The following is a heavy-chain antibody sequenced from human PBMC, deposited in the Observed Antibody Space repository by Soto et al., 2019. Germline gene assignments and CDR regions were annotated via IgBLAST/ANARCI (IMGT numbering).Heavy chain of an antibody. CDR1: GFTFSSYS. D-gene: IGHD4-17*01. Sequence: EVQLVESGGGLVKPGGSLRLSCAASGFTFSSYSMNWVRQAPGKGLEWVSSISSSSSYIYYADSVKGRFTISRDNAKNSLYLQMNSLRAEDTAVYYCARDLDYGDYDLVGRDYWGQGTLVTVSS. CDR2: ISSSSSYI. CDR3: ARDLDYGDYDLVGRDY. J-gene: IGHJ4*02. V-gene: IGHV3-21*01.